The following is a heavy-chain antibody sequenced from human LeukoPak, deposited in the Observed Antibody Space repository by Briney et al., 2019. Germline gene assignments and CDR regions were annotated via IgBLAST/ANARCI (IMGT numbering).Heavy chain of an antibody. V-gene: IGHV5-51*01. CDR1: GYSFQDYW. CDR3: AKFGIRGCSSSTRCYTSFFYYGMDV. J-gene: IGHJ6*02. D-gene: IGHD2-2*02. CDR2: IFPHDSDT. Sequence: GESLKISCKGSGYSFQDYWIGWVRQMPGKSPELMGRIFPHDSDTKYSPSFEGQVTISVDKSISTAYVQWGSLRVSDTAIYYCAKFGIRGCSSSTRCYTSFFYYGMDVWGQGTTVTVSS.